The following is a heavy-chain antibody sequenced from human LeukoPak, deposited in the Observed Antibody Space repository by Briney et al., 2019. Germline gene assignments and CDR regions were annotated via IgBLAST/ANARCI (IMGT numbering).Heavy chain of an antibody. J-gene: IGHJ5*02. Sequence: SETLSLTCAVYGGSFSGYYWSWIRQPPGKGLEWIGYIYYSGSTNYNPSLKSRVTISVDTSKNQFSLKVSSVTAAGTAVYYCARARYSRSWYEPFDPWGQGTLVTVSS. CDR2: IYYSGST. CDR1: GGSFSGYY. V-gene: IGHV4-59*01. CDR3: ARARYSRSWYEPFDP. D-gene: IGHD6-13*01.